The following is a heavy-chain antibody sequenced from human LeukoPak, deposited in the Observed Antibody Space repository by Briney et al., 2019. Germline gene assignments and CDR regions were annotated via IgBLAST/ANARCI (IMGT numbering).Heavy chain of an antibody. CDR2: ITGNGGST. D-gene: IGHD6-19*01. V-gene: IGHV3-23*01. J-gene: IGHJ4*02. CDR1: GFTFSSHA. CDR3: ARDRGSSGWFLYYDH. Sequence: PGGSLRLSCAASGFTFSSHAMSWVRQAPGKGLEWVSGITGNGGSTSYADSVKGRFTISRDNAKNSLYLQMNSLRDEDTAVYYCARDRGSSGWFLYYDHWGQGTLVTVSS.